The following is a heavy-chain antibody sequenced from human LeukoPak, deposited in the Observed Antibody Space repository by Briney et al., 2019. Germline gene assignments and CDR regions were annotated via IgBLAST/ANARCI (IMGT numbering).Heavy chain of an antibody. V-gene: IGHV1-18*01. Sequence: AAVTVSCKTSGYTFTDYDITWVRRAPGQGLEWMGRVSPYNHNTYYAQTLQGRVTMTADTSTSTAYMELSSLRSEDTAVYYCARDNSIGGRGWWFDPWGQGTLVTVSS. D-gene: IGHD4-23*01. CDR2: VSPYNHNT. CDR1: GYTFTDYD. CDR3: ARDNSIGGRGWWFDP. J-gene: IGHJ5*02.